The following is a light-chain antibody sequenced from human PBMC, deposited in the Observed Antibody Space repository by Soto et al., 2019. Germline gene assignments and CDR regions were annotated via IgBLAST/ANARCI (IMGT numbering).Light chain of an antibody. Sequence: EIVMTQSPATLSVSPGEGATLSCRASQSVFSSVAWYQQKPGQAHRLLVYVASTGATGIPGRFSGSGSGTEFALAISSLQSEDFAVYYCQQYQYWPPTFGQGTKVEIK. CDR2: VAS. CDR1: QSVFSS. CDR3: QQYQYWPPT. J-gene: IGKJ1*01. V-gene: IGKV3D-15*01.